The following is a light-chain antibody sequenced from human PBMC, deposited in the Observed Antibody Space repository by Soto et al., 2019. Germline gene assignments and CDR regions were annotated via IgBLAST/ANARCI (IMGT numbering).Light chain of an antibody. Sequence: QAVVTQPASVSGSPGQSITISCTGTSSDVGGYNYVSWYQQHPGKAPKLMIYGVTNRPSGVSNRFSGSKSGNTASLTISGLQAEDEADYYCSSYTSSTTLSVVFGGGTQLTVL. V-gene: IGLV2-14*01. CDR1: SSDVGGYNY. J-gene: IGLJ2*01. CDR3: SSYTSSTTLSVV. CDR2: GVT.